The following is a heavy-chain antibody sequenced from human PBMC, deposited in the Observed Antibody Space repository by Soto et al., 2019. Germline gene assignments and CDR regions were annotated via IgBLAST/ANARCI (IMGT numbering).Heavy chain of an antibody. CDR2: IWYGGSNK. CDR1: GFTFSSYG. V-gene: IGHV3-33*01. D-gene: IGHD6-19*01. CDR3: ARVRDGWYYLDY. Sequence: QVQLVESGGGVVQPGRSLRLSCAASGFTFSSYGMHWVRRAPGKGLEWVAVIWYGGSNKYYADSVEGRFTISRDNSKNTRYLQMNSLRAEDTAVYYCARVRDGWYYLDYGGQGTLVTVSS. J-gene: IGHJ4*02.